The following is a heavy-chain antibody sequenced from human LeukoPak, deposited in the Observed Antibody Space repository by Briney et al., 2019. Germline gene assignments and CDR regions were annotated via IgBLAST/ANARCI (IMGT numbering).Heavy chain of an antibody. J-gene: IGHJ4*02. CDR3: AKDPLDYYYGSGTRTSIEDY. V-gene: IGHV3-23*01. CDR2: ISGSGGST. D-gene: IGHD3-10*01. Sequence: GGSLRLSCAASGFTFSSYAMSWVRQAPGKGLEWVSAISGSGGSTYYADSVKGRFTISRDNSKNTLYLQMNSLRAEDTAVYYCAKDPLDYYYGSGTRTSIEDYWGQGTLVTVSS. CDR1: GFTFSSYA.